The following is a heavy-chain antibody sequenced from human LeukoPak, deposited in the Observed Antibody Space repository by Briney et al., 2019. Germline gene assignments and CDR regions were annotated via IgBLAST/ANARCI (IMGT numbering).Heavy chain of an antibody. J-gene: IGHJ4*02. CDR3: ARASFPLGYYFDY. Sequence: PSETLSLTCTVSGGSISSGGYYWSWIRQPAGKGLEWIGRIYTSGSTNYNPSLKSRVTMSVDTSKNQFSLKLSSVTAADTAVYYCARASFPLGYYFDYWGQGTLVTVSS. V-gene: IGHV4-61*02. CDR1: GGSISSGGYY. D-gene: IGHD7-27*01. CDR2: IYTSGST.